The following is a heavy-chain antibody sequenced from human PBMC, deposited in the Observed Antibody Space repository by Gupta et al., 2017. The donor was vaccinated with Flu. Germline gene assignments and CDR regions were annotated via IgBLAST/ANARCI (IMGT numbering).Heavy chain of an antibody. V-gene: IGHV3-7*01. Sequence: EVQLVESGGGLVQPGGSLRLSCAASGFTFSSCWMSWVRLLPGKGLEWVANIRQDGSEKFYVDSVKGRFTISRDNAKNSLYLQMNSLRAEDTAVYYCARTPSRERYFDYWGQGTLVTVSS. CDR2: IRQDGSEK. CDR3: ARTPSRERYFDY. J-gene: IGHJ4*02. D-gene: IGHD1-1*01. CDR1: GFTFSSCW.